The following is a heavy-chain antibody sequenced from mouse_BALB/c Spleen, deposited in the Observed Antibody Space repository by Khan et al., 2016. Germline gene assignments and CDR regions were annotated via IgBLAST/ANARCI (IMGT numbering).Heavy chain of an antibody. V-gene: IGHV5-12-2*01. CDR2: ISNGGGST. CDR3: ARERRARTDGYFDY. Sequence: VELVASGGGLVQPGGSLKLSCAASGFTFSGYTMSWVRQTPEKRLEWVAYISNGGGSTYYPDTVKGRFTISRDNAKNTLYLQMSSLKSEDTAMYYCARERRARTDGYFDYWGQGTTLTVSS. CDR1: GFTFSGYT. J-gene: IGHJ2*01. D-gene: IGHD3-1*01.